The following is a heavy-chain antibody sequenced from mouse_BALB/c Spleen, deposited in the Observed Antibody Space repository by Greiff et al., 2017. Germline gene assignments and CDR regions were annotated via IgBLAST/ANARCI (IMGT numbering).Heavy chain of an antibody. CDR3: ARSDGYWFAY. D-gene: IGHD2-3*01. V-gene: IGHV3-2*02. CDR1: GYSITSYYA. J-gene: IGHJ3*01. CDR2: ISYSGST. Sequence: EVQLQQSGPGLVKPSQSLSLTCTVTGYSITSYYAWNWIRQFPGNKLGWMGYISYSGSTSYNPSLKSRISITRDTSKNQFFLQLNSVTTEDTATYYCARSDGYWFAYWGQGTLVTVSA.